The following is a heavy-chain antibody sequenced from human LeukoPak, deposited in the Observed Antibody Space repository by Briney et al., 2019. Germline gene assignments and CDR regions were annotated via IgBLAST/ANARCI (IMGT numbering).Heavy chain of an antibody. Sequence: GALRLSCAASGFTFSSYAMGWVRQGPGKGLEGVSAISGSGWSTYYAGSVKGRFTISRDNPKNTLYLKMKSLRADETAVYYCAKGSSINMIVVVSPTFDYWGQGTLVTVSS. CDR3: AKGSSINMIVVVSPTFDY. J-gene: IGHJ4*02. CDR2: ISGSGWST. CDR1: GFTFSSYA. V-gene: IGHV3-23*01. D-gene: IGHD3-22*01.